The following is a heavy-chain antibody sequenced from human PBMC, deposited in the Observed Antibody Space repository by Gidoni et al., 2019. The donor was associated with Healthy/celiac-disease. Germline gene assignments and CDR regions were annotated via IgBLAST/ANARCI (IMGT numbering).Heavy chain of an antibody. D-gene: IGHD2-2*01. J-gene: IGHJ4*02. CDR3: ASLNCSSTSCSN. Sequence: EVQLLESGGGLVQPGGSLRLSCAASVFTFSSYAMSWVRQAPGKGLEWVSAISGSGGSTYYADSVKGRFTISRDNSKNTLYLQMNSLRAEDTAVYYCASLNCSSTSCSNWGQGTLVTVSS. V-gene: IGHV3-23*01. CDR1: VFTFSSYA. CDR2: ISGSGGST.